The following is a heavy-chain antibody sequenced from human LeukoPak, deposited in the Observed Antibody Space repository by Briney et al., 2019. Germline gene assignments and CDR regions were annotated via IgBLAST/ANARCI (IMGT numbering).Heavy chain of an antibody. D-gene: IGHD5-12*01. CDR1: GGTFSSYA. V-gene: IGHV1-69*13. J-gene: IGHJ4*02. CDR2: IIPIFGTA. CDR3: ASHGYETKSADY. Sequence: GASVKVSCKASGGTFSSYAISWVRQAPGQGLEWMGGIIPIFGTANYAQKFQGRVTITADESTSTAYMELSGLRSEDTAVYYCASHGYETKSADYWGQGTLVTVSS.